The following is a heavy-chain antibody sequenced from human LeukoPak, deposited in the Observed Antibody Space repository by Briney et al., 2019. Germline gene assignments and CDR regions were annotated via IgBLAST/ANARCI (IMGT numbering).Heavy chain of an antibody. CDR3: AREMGYSGYADYFDY. D-gene: IGHD2-2*03. CDR1: GGSFSSYY. Sequence: PSETLSLTCAVYGGSFSSYYWSWIRQPAGKGLEWIGRVYSSGSTNYNPSLKRRVTMSVDTSRNQFSLKLSSVTAADTAVYYCAREMGYSGYADYFDYWGQGALVTVSS. J-gene: IGHJ4*02. CDR2: VYSSGST. V-gene: IGHV4-4*07.